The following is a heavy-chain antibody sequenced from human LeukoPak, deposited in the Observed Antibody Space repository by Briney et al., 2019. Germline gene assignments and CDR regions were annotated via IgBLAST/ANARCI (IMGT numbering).Heavy chain of an antibody. J-gene: IGHJ4*02. CDR1: GFSFSSYA. Sequence: GGSLRLSCAASGFSFSSYAMHWVRQAPGKGLEWVTLIVYDGSNKYYADSVKGRFTISRDNSKNTLYLRMNSLRAEDTALYYCARATNYYYDSSGYAPDFDYWGQGTLVTVSS. V-gene: IGHV3-30*04. CDR2: IVYDGSNK. CDR3: ARATNYYYDSSGYAPDFDY. D-gene: IGHD3-22*01.